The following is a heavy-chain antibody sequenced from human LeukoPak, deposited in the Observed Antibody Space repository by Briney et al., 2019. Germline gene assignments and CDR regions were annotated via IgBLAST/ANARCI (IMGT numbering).Heavy chain of an antibody. D-gene: IGHD6-6*01. CDR1: GGTFSSYA. CDR3: ARATSSIAARRDYYYYGMDV. CDR2: IIPILGIA. J-gene: IGHJ6*02. V-gene: IGHV1-69*04. Sequence: SVKVSCKASGGTFSSYAISWVRQAPGQGLEWMGRIIPILGIANYAQKFQGRVTITADESTSTAYMELSSLRSEDTAVYYCARATSSIAARRDYYYYGMDVWGQGTTVTVSS.